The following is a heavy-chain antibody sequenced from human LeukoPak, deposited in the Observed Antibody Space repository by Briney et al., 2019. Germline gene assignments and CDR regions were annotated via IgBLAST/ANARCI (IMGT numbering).Heavy chain of an antibody. J-gene: IGHJ4*02. Sequence: GRSLRLSCAASGFTFSSYGMHWVRQAPGKGLEWVALISYDGSNQYYADSVKGRFTVSRDNSKNTLSMQMNSQRVEDTAVYYCAKEVTSLDDWGQGALVTVSS. CDR3: AKEVTSLDD. CDR2: ISYDGSNQ. V-gene: IGHV3-30*18. CDR1: GFTFSSYG. D-gene: IGHD2-21*02.